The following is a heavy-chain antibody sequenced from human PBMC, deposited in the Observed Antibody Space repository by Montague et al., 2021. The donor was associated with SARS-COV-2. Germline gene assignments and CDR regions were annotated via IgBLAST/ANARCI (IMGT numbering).Heavy chain of an antibody. D-gene: IGHD1-26*01. CDR2: IYYSGST. V-gene: IGHV4-59*01. CDR3: ARGMGGSYLYYFDY. J-gene: IGHJ4*02. CDR1: GGSIRSYY. Sequence: SETLSLTCSFSGGSIRSYYWSWIRQPPGKGLEWIGYIYYSGSTNYNPSLKSRVTILVDMSKNQFSLKLSSVTAADTAVYYCARGMGGSYLYYFDYWGQGTLVTVSS.